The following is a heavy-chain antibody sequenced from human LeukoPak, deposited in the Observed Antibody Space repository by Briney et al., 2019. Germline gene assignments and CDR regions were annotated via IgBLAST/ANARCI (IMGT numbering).Heavy chain of an antibody. CDR1: GFTFSSFG. V-gene: IGHV3-30*18. D-gene: IGHD2-2*01. CDR2: ISYDGSNE. J-gene: IGHJ4*02. CDR3: AKGNIAELPAAPYY. Sequence: GGSLRLSCAASGFTFSSFGMHWVRQAPGKGLEWVTVISYDGSNEYYADSVKGRFTISRDNSKNTLYLQMNSLRPEDTALYYCAKGNIAELPAAPYYWGQGTLVTVSS.